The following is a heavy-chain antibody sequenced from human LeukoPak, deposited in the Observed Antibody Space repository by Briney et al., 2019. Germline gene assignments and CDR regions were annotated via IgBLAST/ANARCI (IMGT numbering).Heavy chain of an antibody. CDR3: ARDVRGHAFDI. V-gene: IGHV3-48*01. J-gene: IGHJ3*02. Sequence: PGGSLRLSCAASGFTFSSYSMNWVRQAPGKGLEWVSYISSSSSTIYYADSVKGRFTISRDNAKNSLYLQMNSLRAEDTAVYYCARDVRGHAFDIWGQGTMVTVSS. CDR1: GFTFSSYS. CDR2: ISSSSSTI.